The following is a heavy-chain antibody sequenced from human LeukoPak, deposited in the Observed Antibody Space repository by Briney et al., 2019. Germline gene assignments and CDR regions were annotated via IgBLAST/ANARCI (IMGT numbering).Heavy chain of an antibody. CDR2: VYYTGST. Sequence: PSETLSLTCSVSGGSVSNYYWSWIRQPPGKGLEWIGYVYYTGSTNYNPSLKSRVTMFEDKSKNQFSLRLYSVTGADTAVYYCARHFAYSSSSYFHLWGQGSLVTVSS. D-gene: IGHD6-6*01. CDR1: GGSVSNYY. CDR3: ARHFAYSSSSYFHL. J-gene: IGHJ4*02. V-gene: IGHV4-59*08.